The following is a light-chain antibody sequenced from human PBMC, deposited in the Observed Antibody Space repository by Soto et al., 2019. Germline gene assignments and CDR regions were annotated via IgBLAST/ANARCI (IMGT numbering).Light chain of an antibody. Sequence: QSALTQPASVSGSPGQSITISCTGTSSDVGSYNLVSWYQQHPGKASKLMIYEVSKRPSGVSYRFSGSKSGNTASLTISGLQAEDEADYYCCSYAGSSTFYVFGTGTKVTVL. CDR2: EVS. CDR1: SSDVGSYNL. J-gene: IGLJ1*01. V-gene: IGLV2-23*02. CDR3: CSYAGSSTFYV.